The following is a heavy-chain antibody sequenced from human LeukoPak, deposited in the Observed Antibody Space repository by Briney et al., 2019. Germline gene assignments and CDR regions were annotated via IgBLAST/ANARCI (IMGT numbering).Heavy chain of an antibody. D-gene: IGHD6-13*01. CDR3: ARVRQQLVLYYYYYGMDV. CDR1: GYTFTSYG. J-gene: IGHJ6*02. V-gene: IGHV1-18*01. CDR2: ISAYNGNT. Sequence: GASVKVSCKASGYTFTSYGISWVRQAPGQGLEWMGWISAYNGNTNYVQKLQGRVTMTTDTSTSTAYMELRSLRSDDTAVYYCARVRQQLVLYYYYYGMDVWGQGTTVTVSS.